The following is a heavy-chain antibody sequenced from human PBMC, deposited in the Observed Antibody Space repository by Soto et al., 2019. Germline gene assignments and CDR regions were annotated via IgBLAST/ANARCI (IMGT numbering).Heavy chain of an antibody. CDR3: AGDRAMATVTFDS. V-gene: IGHV3-11*01. Sequence: PGGSLRLSCEASGFAFSDYYMAWIRQRPGEGPQWIAFVNPEGTSVFYPDSVKGRFTIARENARNSLSLHMTSLRVEDTATYYFAGDRAMATVTFDSWDQGSQLTVSS. CDR1: GFAFSDYY. CDR2: VNPEGTSV. J-gene: IGHJ4*02. D-gene: IGHD4-4*01.